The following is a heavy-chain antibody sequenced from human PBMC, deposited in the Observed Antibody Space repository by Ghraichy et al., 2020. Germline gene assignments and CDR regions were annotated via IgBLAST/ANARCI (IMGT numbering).Heavy chain of an antibody. CDR3: ARHRGIVGTTPYYFDY. D-gene: IGHD1-26*01. V-gene: IGHV4-39*01. J-gene: IGHJ4*02. Sequence: SETLSLTCTVSGDSISSSTYYWGWIRQPPGKGLEWIGSIYYSETTYYNPSLKSRITISVHTSRKQFSLKLSSVTAAETAVNYCARHRGIVGTTPYYFDYWGQGTLVTVSS. CDR1: GDSISSSTYY. CDR2: IYYSETT.